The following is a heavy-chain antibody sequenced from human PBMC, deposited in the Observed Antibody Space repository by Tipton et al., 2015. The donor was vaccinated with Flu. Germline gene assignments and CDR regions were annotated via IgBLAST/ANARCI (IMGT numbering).Heavy chain of an antibody. CDR3: AAHCSGGSCSHAFDI. J-gene: IGHJ3*02. CDR2: IYTSGST. CDR1: GGSVSSFF. V-gene: IGHV4-4*07. D-gene: IGHD2-15*01. Sequence: TLSLTCSVSGGSVSSFFWSWIRQPAGKGLEWIGRIYTSGSTKYNPSLKSRVTMSVDTSKNQVSLKLTSVTAADTAVYYCAAHCSGGSCSHAFDIWGQGTMVTVSS.